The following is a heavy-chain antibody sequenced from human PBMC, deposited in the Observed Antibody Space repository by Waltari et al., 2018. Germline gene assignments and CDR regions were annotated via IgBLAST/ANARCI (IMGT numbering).Heavy chain of an antibody. J-gene: IGHJ4*02. CDR1: GFTFSSYG. CDR2: IRSDGSNK. CDR3: AKAGCTSCYNPLVDY. D-gene: IGHD2-2*02. V-gene: IGHV3-30*02. Sequence: QVQLVESGGGVVQPGGSLRLSCSASGFTFSSYGMHWVRQAPGKGLEWVAFIRSDGSNKYYADSVKGPFTISRDNSKNTLYLQMNSLRTEDAAVYYCAKAGCTSCYNPLVDYWGQGTLVTVSP.